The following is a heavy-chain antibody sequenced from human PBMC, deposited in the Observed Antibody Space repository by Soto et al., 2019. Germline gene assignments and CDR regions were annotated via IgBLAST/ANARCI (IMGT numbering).Heavy chain of an antibody. Sequence: SVKVSCKASGGTFSSYAISWVRQAPGQGLEWMGGIIPIVGTANYAQKFQGRVTITADESTSTAYMELSSLRSEDTAVYYCARTQTDYYDSSGYYRPFDYWGQGTLVTVSS. J-gene: IGHJ4*02. CDR3: ARTQTDYYDSSGYYRPFDY. V-gene: IGHV1-69*13. CDR1: GGTFSSYA. CDR2: IIPIVGTA. D-gene: IGHD3-22*01.